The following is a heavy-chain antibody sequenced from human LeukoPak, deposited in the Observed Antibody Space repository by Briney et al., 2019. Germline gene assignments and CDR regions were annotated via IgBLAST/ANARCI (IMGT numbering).Heavy chain of an antibody. CDR1: GFTFSSYA. Sequence: GGSLRLSCAASGFTFSSYAMHGVRQAPRKGLEGVAVISYDGSNKYYADSVKGRFTISRDNSKNTLYLQMNSLRAEDTAVYYCAVEGIAAAGILDYWGQGTLVTVSS. D-gene: IGHD6-13*01. J-gene: IGHJ4*02. CDR3: AVEGIAAAGILDY. V-gene: IGHV3-30-3*01. CDR2: ISYDGSNK.